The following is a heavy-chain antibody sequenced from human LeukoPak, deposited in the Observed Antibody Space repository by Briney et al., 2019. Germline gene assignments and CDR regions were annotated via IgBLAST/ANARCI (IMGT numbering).Heavy chain of an antibody. J-gene: IGHJ6*03. CDR1: GFTFSDYY. D-gene: IGHD3-10*01. V-gene: IGHV3-11*04. Sequence: NPGGSLRLSCAASGFTFSDYYMNWIRQAPGKGLEWVSYLSSSGSTIYYADSVKGRFTISRDNAKNSLYLQMNSLRAEDTAVYYCARDITPYYYMDVWGKGTTVTVSS. CDR3: ARDITPYYYMDV. CDR2: LSSSGSTI.